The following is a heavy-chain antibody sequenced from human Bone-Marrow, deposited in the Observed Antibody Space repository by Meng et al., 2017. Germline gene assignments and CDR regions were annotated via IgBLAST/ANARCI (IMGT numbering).Heavy chain of an antibody. J-gene: IGHJ4*02. V-gene: IGHV3-23*01. CDR1: GFTFSSYA. D-gene: IGHD3-9*01. CDR3: ARAYDIPINDY. CDR2: ISGSGGST. Sequence: GGSLRLSCAASGFTFSSYAMSWVRQAPGKGLEWVSAISGSGGSTYYADSVKGRFTISRDNAKNSLYLQMNSLRAEDTAVYYCARAYDIPINDYWGQGTLVTVSS.